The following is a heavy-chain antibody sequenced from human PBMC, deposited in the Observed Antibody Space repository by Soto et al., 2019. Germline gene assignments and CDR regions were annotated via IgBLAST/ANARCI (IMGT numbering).Heavy chain of an antibody. V-gene: IGHV2-5*02. CDR3: VQSRCGGDCLQSYSSHSYYGLDV. CDR1: GFSLSTIGVG. CDR2: IYWDDDK. D-gene: IGHD2-21*02. J-gene: IGHJ6*02. Sequence: QITLKESGPTLVKPTQTLTLTWSFSGFSLSTIGVGVGWIRLPPGKALEWLALIYWDDDKRYSPSLKSRLTVTKGTSKNQVVLTMTNMDPVDTATYYCVQSRCGGDCLQSYSSHSYYGLDVWGQGTTVTVSS.